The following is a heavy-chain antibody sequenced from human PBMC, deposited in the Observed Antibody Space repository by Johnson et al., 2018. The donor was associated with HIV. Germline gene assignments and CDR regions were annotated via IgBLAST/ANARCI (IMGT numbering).Heavy chain of an antibody. CDR1: GFTFSNAW. V-gene: IGHV3-15*01. CDR2: IKSKTDGGTT. CDR3: TTEGAWSPLEWLDIGANAFDI. D-gene: IGHD3-3*01. Sequence: EVQLVESGGGLVQPGGSLRLSCAASGFTFSNAWMSWVRQAPGKGLEWVGRIKSKTDGGTTDYAAPVKGRFTISRDDSKNTLYLQMNSLKTEDTAVYYCTTEGAWSPLEWLDIGANAFDIWGQGTMVTVSS. J-gene: IGHJ3*02.